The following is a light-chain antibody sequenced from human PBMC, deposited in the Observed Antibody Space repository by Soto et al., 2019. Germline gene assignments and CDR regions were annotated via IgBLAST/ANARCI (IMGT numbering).Light chain of an antibody. V-gene: IGKV3-20*01. J-gene: IGKJ4*01. Sequence: EIVMTHSPATLSVSPCERATLSFSASQSVGSDLAWYQQKPGQAPRLLIYGASSRATGIPDRFSGSGSGTDFTLTISRLEPEDFAVYYCQQYSSSPLTFGGGTKVDIK. CDR1: QSVGSD. CDR3: QQYSSSPLT. CDR2: GAS.